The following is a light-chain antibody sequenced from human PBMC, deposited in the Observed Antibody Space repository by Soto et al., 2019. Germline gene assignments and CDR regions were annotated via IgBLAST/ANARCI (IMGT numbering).Light chain of an antibody. J-gene: IGKJ3*01. CDR1: QSVSSR. CDR2: DAS. Sequence: EIVLTQSPATLSLSPGERATLSCRASQSVSSRLAWYQQKSGQAPRLLIYDASNRATGIPARFSGSGSGTAFTLTISSLEPEDFAVYSCQQCHNWPFTFGPGTKVDIK. V-gene: IGKV3-11*01. CDR3: QQCHNWPFT.